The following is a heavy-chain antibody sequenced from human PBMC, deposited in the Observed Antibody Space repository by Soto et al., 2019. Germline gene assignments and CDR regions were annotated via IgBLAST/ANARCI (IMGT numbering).Heavy chain of an antibody. CDR2: ISSSGSTI. CDR1: GLTFSSYE. V-gene: IGHV3-48*03. Sequence: GVSLRLSCAASGLTFSSYEMNWVRQAPGKGLEWVSYISSSGSTIYYADSVKGRFTISRDNAKNSLYLQMNSLRAEDTAVYYCARDSTFAVGYYALDYWGQGTLVTVSS. CDR3: ARDSTFAVGYYALDY. J-gene: IGHJ4*02. D-gene: IGHD3-10*01.